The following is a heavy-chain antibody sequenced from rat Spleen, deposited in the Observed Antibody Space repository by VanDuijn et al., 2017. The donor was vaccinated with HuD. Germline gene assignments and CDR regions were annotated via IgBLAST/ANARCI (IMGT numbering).Heavy chain of an antibody. CDR3: TRVLTGSRGYYFDY. V-gene: IGHV5-25*01. D-gene: IGHD5-1*01. J-gene: IGHJ2*01. CDR2: INTGGGNT. Sequence: EVQLVESGGGLVQPGRSMKLSCAASGFTFTNYYMAWVRQAPTKGLEWVASINTGGGNTYYRDSVKGRFTISRDNAKSTLYLQMNSLRSEDTATYYCTRVLTGSRGYYFDYWGQGVMVTVSS. CDR1: GFTFTNYY.